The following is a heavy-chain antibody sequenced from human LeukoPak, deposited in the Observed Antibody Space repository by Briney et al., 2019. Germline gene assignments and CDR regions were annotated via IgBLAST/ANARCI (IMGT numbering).Heavy chain of an antibody. J-gene: IGHJ4*02. V-gene: IGHV3-74*01. CDR1: GFTFSSYW. CDR2: INSDGSST. D-gene: IGHD3-10*01. CDR3: ARASMVRGVYYFDY. Sequence: GGSLRLSCAASGFTFSSYWMHWVRQAPGKGLVWVSRINSDGSSTSYADSVKGRFTIPRDNAKNTLYLQMNSLRAEDTAVYYCARASMVRGVYYFDYWGQGTLVTVSS.